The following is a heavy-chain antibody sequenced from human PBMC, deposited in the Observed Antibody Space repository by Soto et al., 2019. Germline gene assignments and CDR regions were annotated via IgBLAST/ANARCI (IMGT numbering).Heavy chain of an antibody. V-gene: IGHV1-18*04. J-gene: IGHJ6*02. Sequence: ASVKVSCKASGFGLINYGFTWVRQAPGQGLEWMGWISAYNGNTIYAQNLQGRLTMTRDTSTSTAYMELRSLRSDDTAGYYCARLGVTTSVYYYTMDVLGQGTTVTFYS. CDR1: GFGLINYG. D-gene: IGHD4-4*01. CDR3: ARLGVTTSVYYYTMDV. CDR2: ISAYNGNT.